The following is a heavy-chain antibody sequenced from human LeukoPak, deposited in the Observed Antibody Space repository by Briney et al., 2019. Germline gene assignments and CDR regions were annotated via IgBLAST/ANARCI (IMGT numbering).Heavy chain of an antibody. V-gene: IGHV3-30*18. CDR1: GFTFSSYG. Sequence: PGRSLRLSCAASGFTFSSYGMHWVRQAPGKGLEWVAVISYDGSNKYYADSVKGRFTISRDNSKNTLYLQMNSLGAEDTAVYYCAKGGDITMIVVVKPPDWWGQGTLVTVSS. J-gene: IGHJ4*02. CDR2: ISYDGSNK. CDR3: AKGGDITMIVVVKPPDW. D-gene: IGHD3-22*01.